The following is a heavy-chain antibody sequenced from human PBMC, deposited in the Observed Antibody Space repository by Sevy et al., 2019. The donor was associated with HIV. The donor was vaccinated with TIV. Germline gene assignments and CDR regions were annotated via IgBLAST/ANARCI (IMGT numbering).Heavy chain of an antibody. V-gene: IGHV1-2*02. J-gene: IGHJ4*02. CDR2: INPNSGGT. Sequence: ASVKVSCKASGYTFTGYYMHWVRQAPGQGLEWMGWINPNSGGTNYAQKFQGRVTMTRDTSISTAYMELSRLRSDDTAVYYCARVPVAVVTLYYFDYWGQGTLVTVSS. CDR1: GYTFTGYY. CDR3: ARVPVAVVTLYYFDY. D-gene: IGHD2-21*01.